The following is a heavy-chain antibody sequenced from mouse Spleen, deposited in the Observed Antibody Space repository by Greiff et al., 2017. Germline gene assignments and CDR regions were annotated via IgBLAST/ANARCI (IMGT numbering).Heavy chain of an antibody. Sequence: VQLQQSGAELVRPGASVTLSCKASGYTFTDYEMHWVKQTPVHGLEWIGAIDPETGGTAYNQKFKGKATLTADKSSSTAYMELRSLTSEDSAVYYCTRATVVLDYWGQGTTLTVSS. CDR3: TRATVVLDY. CDR2: IDPETGGT. CDR1: GYTFTDYE. V-gene: IGHV1-15*01. D-gene: IGHD1-1*01. J-gene: IGHJ2*01.